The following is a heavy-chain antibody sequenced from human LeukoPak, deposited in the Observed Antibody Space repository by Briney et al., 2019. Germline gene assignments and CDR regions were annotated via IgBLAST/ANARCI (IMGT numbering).Heavy chain of an antibody. Sequence: GGSLRLSCAASGFTFGSYAMSWVRQAPGKGLEWVSAISGSGGSIYYADSVKGRFTISRDNSKNTLYLQMNSLRAEDTAVYYCAKNQWDLLLGFRPIDYWGQGTLVTVSS. CDR1: GFTFGSYA. CDR3: AKNQWDLLLGFRPIDY. CDR2: ISGSGGSI. J-gene: IGHJ4*02. V-gene: IGHV3-23*01. D-gene: IGHD1-26*01.